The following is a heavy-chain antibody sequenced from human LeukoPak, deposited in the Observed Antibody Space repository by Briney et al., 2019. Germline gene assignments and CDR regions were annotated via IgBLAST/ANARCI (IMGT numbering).Heavy chain of an antibody. CDR1: GFTFSGYW. V-gene: IGHV3-7*01. CDR2: IKQDGSEK. Sequence: PGGSLRLSCAASGFTFSGYWMSWVRQAPGKGLEWVANIKQDGSEKYYVDSVKGRFTISRDDAKNSLYLQMNSLRAEDTAVYYCARDCYDFWGGFLYYNYNSRDAWAKGPRSPSP. D-gene: IGHD3-3*01. CDR3: ARDCYDFWGGFLYYNYNSRDA. J-gene: IGHJ6*03.